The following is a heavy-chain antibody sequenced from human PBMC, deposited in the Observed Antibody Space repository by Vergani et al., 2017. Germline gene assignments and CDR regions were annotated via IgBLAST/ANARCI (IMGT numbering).Heavy chain of an antibody. V-gene: IGHV1-2*04. CDR3: ARKAQAADSYWXFDL. D-gene: IGHD6-13*01. Sequence: QVQLVQSGAEVKKPGASVKVSCKASGYTFTGYYMHWVRQAPGQGLEWMGWINPNSGGTNYAQKFQGWVTMTRDTSISTAYMELSRLRSDDTAVYYCARKAQAADSYWXFDLWGRGTLVTVSS. CDR2: INPNSGGT. J-gene: IGHJ2*01. CDR1: GYTFTGYY.